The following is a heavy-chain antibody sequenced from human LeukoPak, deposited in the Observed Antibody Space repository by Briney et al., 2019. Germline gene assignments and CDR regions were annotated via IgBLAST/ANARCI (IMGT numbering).Heavy chain of an antibody. V-gene: IGHV1-2*02. J-gene: IGHJ4*02. CDR2: IIPNSGFT. Sequence: ASVKVSCKASGYTFTDYYVHWVRQAPGQGLEWMGWIIPNSGFTNYAQKFQGRVTMTRDTSISTAYMELSGLRSDDTAAYYCARGENVLRYFDWGQGTLVTVSS. D-gene: IGHD3-9*01. CDR3: ARGENVLRYFD. CDR1: GYTFTDYY.